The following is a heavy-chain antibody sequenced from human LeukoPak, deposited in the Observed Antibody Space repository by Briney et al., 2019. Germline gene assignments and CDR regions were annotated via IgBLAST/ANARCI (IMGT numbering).Heavy chain of an antibody. CDR3: ARDRWGRNYYDSSGYPGDY. J-gene: IGHJ4*02. V-gene: IGHV3-66*01. Sequence: GGSLRLSCAASGFTVSSNYMSWVRQAPGKGLEWVSVIYSGGNTYYADSVKGRFTISRDNSKNTLYLQMNSLRAEDTAVYYCARDRWGRNYYDSSGYPGDYWGQGTLVTVSS. CDR2: IYSGGNT. CDR1: GFTVSSNY. D-gene: IGHD3-22*01.